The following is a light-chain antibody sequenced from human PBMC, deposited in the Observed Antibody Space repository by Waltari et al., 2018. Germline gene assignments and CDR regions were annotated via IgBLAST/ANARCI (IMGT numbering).Light chain of an antibody. J-gene: IGLJ1*01. V-gene: IGLV1-44*01. Sequence: QSVLTQPPSASGTPGQTVTISCSGSSSNIGSNSVNWDHEFPGAAPKPLSYSTNQRPSGVPDRVSGSNSGTSASLAISGLQSGDEADYYCAAWDDSLNGLLFGTGTKVTVL. CDR3: AAWDDSLNGLL. CDR1: SSNIGSNS. CDR2: STN.